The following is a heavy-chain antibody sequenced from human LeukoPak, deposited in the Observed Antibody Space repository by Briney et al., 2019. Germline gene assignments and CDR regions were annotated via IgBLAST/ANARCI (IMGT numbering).Heavy chain of an antibody. CDR1: GFTFSSYA. Sequence: GSLRLSCAASGFTFSSYAMHWVRQAPGKGLVWVAVISYDGSNKYYADSVKGRFTISRDNSKNTLYLQMNSLRAEDTAVYYCARDAGPGADDSSFSGAFDIWGQGTMVTVSS. CDR2: ISYDGSNK. CDR3: ARDAGPGADDSSFSGAFDI. V-gene: IGHV3-30-3*01. J-gene: IGHJ3*02. D-gene: IGHD3-22*01.